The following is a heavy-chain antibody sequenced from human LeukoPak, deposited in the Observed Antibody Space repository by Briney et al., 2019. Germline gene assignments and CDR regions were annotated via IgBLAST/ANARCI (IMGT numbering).Heavy chain of an antibody. J-gene: IGHJ4*02. CDR3: ARVDSTYGYAGGNYFDS. CDR1: GGSISSYY. CDR2: IYHSGST. Sequence: SETLSLTCTVSGGSISSYYWSWIRQPPGKGLEWIGSIYHSGSTYYNPSLKSRVTISVDTSKNQFSLKLSSVTAADTAVYYCARVDSTYGYAGGNYFDSWGQGTLVTVSS. D-gene: IGHD5-18*01. V-gene: IGHV4-38-2*02.